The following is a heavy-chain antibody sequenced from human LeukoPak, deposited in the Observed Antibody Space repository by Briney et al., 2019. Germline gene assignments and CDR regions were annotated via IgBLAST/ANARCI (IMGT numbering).Heavy chain of an antibody. J-gene: IGHJ4*02. CDR1: GFTFRSYS. CDR2: LSSDNNYI. CDR3: AKGGSPRELRSYIDS. V-gene: IGHV3-21*01. Sequence: GGSLRLSCPASGFTFRSYSMNWVRQAPGKGLEWVSSLSSDNNYIYYADSVKGRFTISRDNAKNSLFLHINSLTGEDTAVYYCAKGGSPRELRSYIDSWGQGTLLTVSS. D-gene: IGHD1-7*01.